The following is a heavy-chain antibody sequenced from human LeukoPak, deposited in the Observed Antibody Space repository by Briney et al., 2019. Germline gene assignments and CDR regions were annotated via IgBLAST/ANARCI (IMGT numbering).Heavy chain of an antibody. V-gene: IGHV4-31*03. D-gene: IGHD2-8*01. J-gene: IGHJ3*02. CDR1: GGSISSGGYY. Sequence: PSQTLSLTCTVSGGSISSGGYYWSWIRQHPGKGLEWIGYIYYSGSTYYNPSLKSRVTISVDTSKNQFSLKLSSVTAADTAVYYCAREVQPHGVSAHAFDIWGQGTMVTVSS. CDR3: AREVQPHGVSAHAFDI. CDR2: IYYSGST.